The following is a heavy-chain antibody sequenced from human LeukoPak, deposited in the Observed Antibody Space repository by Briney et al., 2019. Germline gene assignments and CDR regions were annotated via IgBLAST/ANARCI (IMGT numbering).Heavy chain of an antibody. D-gene: IGHD2-2*01. V-gene: IGHV3-23*01. CDR3: ARESDYCSSTSCPFDY. J-gene: IGHJ4*02. Sequence: PGGSLRLSCAASGFTFSSYAMSWVRQAPGKGLEWVSAISGSGGSTYYADSVKGRFTISRDNSKNTLYLQMNSLRAEDTAVYYCARESDYCSSTSCPFDYWGQGTLVTVSS. CDR2: ISGSGGST. CDR1: GFTFSSYA.